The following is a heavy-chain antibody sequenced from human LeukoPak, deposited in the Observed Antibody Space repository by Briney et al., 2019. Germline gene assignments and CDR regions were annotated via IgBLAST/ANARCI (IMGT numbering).Heavy chain of an antibody. Sequence: GGSLRLSCAASGFTFSSYSMNWVRQAPGKGLEWVSSISSSSSYIYYADSVKGRFTISRDNAKNSLYLQMNSLRAEDTAVYYCARGTHRAAMYYFDYWGQGTLVTVPS. J-gene: IGHJ4*02. CDR2: ISSSSSYI. CDR3: ARGTHRAAMYYFDY. CDR1: GFTFSSYS. V-gene: IGHV3-21*01. D-gene: IGHD2-2*01.